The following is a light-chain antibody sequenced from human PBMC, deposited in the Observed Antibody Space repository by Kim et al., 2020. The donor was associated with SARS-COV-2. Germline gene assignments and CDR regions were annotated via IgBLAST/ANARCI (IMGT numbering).Light chain of an antibody. CDR3: SSYAGSNNVI. V-gene: IGLV2-8*01. Sequence: GQSVTFSCTGTSSDVGAYNCVSWYLQRPCKAPKLVIYEVSKRPSGVPDRFSGSKSGYTASLTVSGLQAEDEADYYCSSYAGSNNVIFGGGTQLTVL. CDR1: SSDVGAYNC. J-gene: IGLJ2*01. CDR2: EVS.